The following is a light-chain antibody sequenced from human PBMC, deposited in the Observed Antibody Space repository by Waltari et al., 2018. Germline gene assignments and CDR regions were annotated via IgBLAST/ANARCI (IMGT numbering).Light chain of an antibody. J-gene: IGLJ3*02. Sequence: SYVVTQPPSLSVAPGQTANFLCGVNNIGSQHVHWYQQKPGQAPILVVYEDTDRPSGIPERFSGSNSGNTATLTISRVEAGDEADYYCQVWDNSGDHPWVFGGGTKLTVL. CDR3: QVWDNSGDHPWV. V-gene: IGLV3-21*02. CDR1: NIGSQH. CDR2: EDT.